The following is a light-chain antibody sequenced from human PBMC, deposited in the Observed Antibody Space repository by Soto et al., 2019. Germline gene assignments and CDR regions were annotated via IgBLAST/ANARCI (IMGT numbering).Light chain of an antibody. V-gene: IGLV2-14*01. Sequence: SVLTQPASVSGSPGQSITISCTGGSSDIGGYNYVSWFQQHPGKAPKLMIYEVTNRPSGVSNRFSGSKYGSTASLTISGLQAEDEADYYCSSYTSSNTLVFGTGTKLTVL. J-gene: IGLJ1*01. CDR3: SSYTSSNTLV. CDR1: SSDIGGYNY. CDR2: EVT.